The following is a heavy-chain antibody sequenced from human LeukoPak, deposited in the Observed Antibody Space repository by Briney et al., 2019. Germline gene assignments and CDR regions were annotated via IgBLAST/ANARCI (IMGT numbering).Heavy chain of an antibody. Sequence: SETLSLTCTVSGGSISSSSYYWGWIRQPPGKGLEWIGSIYYSGSTYYNPSLKSRVTISVDTSKNQFSLKLSSVTAADTAVYYCARTIYCGGDCFYFDYWGQGTLVTVSS. CDR1: GGSISSSSYY. CDR3: ARTIYCGGDCFYFDY. J-gene: IGHJ4*02. V-gene: IGHV4-39*01. D-gene: IGHD2-21*02. CDR2: IYYSGST.